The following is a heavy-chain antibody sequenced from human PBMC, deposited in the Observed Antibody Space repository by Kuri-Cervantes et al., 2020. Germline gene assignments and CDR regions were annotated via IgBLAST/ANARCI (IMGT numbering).Heavy chain of an antibody. V-gene: IGHV3-30-3*01. CDR3: AREGYVLRYFDWFKRNCHYYGMDV. D-gene: IGHD3-9*01. J-gene: IGHJ6*02. CDR1: GFTFSSYA. CDR2: ISYDGSNK. Sequence: LSLTCAASGFTFSSYAMHWVRQAPGKGLEWVAVISYDGSNKYYADSVKGRFTISRDNSKNTLYLQMNSLRAEDTAVYYCAREGYVLRYFDWFKRNCHYYGMDVWGQGTTVTVSS.